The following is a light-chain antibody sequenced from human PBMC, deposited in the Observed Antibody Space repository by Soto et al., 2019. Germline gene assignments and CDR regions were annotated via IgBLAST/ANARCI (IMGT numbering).Light chain of an antibody. CDR3: QQRSNWPIN. V-gene: IGKV3-11*01. Sequence: EIVLTQSPGTLSLSPGEGATLSCRASQGIGDTLAWYQHKPGQTPRLLIYDTSTRATGIPARFSGSGSGTDFTLTISSLEPEDFAVYYCQQRSNWPINFGQGTRLEIK. CDR1: QGIGDT. CDR2: DTS. J-gene: IGKJ5*01.